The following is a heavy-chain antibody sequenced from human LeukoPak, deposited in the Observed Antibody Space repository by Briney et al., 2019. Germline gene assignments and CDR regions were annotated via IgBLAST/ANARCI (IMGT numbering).Heavy chain of an antibody. CDR2: INHSGST. CDR3: ASLGLQLRGYYYYGMDV. CDR1: GGSFSGYY. J-gene: IGHJ6*02. D-gene: IGHD6-13*01. Sequence: PSETLSLTCAVYGGSFSGYYWSWIRQPPGKGLEWIGEINHSGSTNYNPSLKSRVTISVDTSKNQFSLKLSSVTAADTAVYYCASLGLQLRGYYYYGMDVWGQGTTVTVSS. V-gene: IGHV4-34*01.